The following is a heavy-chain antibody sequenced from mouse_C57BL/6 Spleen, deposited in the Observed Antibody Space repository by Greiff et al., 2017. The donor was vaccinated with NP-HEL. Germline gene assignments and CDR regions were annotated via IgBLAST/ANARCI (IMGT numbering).Heavy chain of an antibody. CDR3: ARGRDGYFDY. V-gene: IGHV3-6*01. D-gene: IGHD2-3*01. Sequence: EVQLVESGPGLVKPSQSLSLTCSVTGYSITSGYYWNWIRQFPGNKLEWMGYISYDGSNNYNPSLKNRISITRDTSKNQFFLKLNSVTTGDTATYYCARGRDGYFDYWGQGTTLTVSS. CDR2: ISYDGSN. CDR1: GYSITSGYY. J-gene: IGHJ2*01.